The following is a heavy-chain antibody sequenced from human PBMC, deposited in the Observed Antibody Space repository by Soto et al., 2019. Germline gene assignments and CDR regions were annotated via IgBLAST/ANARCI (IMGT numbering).Heavy chain of an antibody. CDR2: VNPSGGHT. CDR3: ARGGHVVVVTAALDY. CDR1: GDTFTDYY. V-gene: IGHV1-46*01. J-gene: IGHJ4*02. Sequence: ASVKVSCKASGDTFTDYYIHLVRQAPGQGLEWMGTVNPSGGHTTYAQHFLGRVTMTRDTSTSTLYMELTSLTSDDTAVYYCARGGHVVVVTAALDYWGQGTLVTVSS. D-gene: IGHD2-21*02.